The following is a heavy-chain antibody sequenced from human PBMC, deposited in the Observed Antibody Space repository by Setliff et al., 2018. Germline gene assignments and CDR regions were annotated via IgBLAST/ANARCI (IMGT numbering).Heavy chain of an antibody. CDR2: ISSSSSYI. CDR3: ARVTMVRGPIDY. Sequence: AGGSLRLSCAASGFTFSSYSMNWVRQAPGKGLEWVSSISSSSSYIYYADSVKGRFTISRDNAKNSLYLQMNSLRAEDTAVYYCARVTMVRGPIDYWGQGTLVTVSS. J-gene: IGHJ4*02. V-gene: IGHV3-21*01. CDR1: GFTFSSYS. D-gene: IGHD3-10*01.